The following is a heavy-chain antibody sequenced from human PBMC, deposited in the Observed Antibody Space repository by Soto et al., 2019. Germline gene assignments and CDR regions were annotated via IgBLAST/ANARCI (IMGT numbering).Heavy chain of an antibody. D-gene: IGHD4-4*01. V-gene: IGHV1-69*13. J-gene: IGHJ5*02. Sequence: SVKVSCKASGDTFGRFTINWVRQAPGQGLEWMGGIKPISDITNYAQRFQGGVTFTADASTSTVYLELSSLRSEDTAMYYCARDPSTINKLIGVWFDPWGQGTLVTVSS. CDR3: ARDPSTINKLIGVWFDP. CDR1: GDTFGRFT. CDR2: IKPISDIT.